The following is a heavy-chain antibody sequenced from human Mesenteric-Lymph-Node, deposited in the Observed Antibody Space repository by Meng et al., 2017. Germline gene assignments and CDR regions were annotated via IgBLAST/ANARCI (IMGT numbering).Heavy chain of an antibody. CDR1: GYSFASFW. D-gene: IGHD3-10*01. CDR2: IYPGDSDT. J-gene: IGHJ4*02. Sequence: KVSCKGSGYSFASFWIGWVRQMPGKGPEWMGIIYPGDSDTRYSPSFQGQVTLSADKSISTAYLQWSSLKAPDTAMYYCARVYGRYFDYWGQGTLVTVSS. V-gene: IGHV5-51*01. CDR3: ARVYGRYFDY.